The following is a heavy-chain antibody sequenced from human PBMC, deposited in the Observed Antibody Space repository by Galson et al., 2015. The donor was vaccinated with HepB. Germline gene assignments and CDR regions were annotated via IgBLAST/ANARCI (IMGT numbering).Heavy chain of an antibody. CDR2: IYWDDDK. V-gene: IGHV2-5*02. D-gene: IGHD3-22*01. CDR3: AHTKTYYYDSSGYQNLERAFDI. J-gene: IGHJ3*02. Sequence: LVKPTQTLTLTCTFSGFSLSTSGVGVGWIRQPPGKALEWLALIYWDDDKRYSPSLKSRLTITKDTSKNQVVLTMTNMDPVDTATCYCAHTKTYYYDSSGYQNLERAFDIWGQGTMVTVSS. CDR1: GFSLSTSGVG.